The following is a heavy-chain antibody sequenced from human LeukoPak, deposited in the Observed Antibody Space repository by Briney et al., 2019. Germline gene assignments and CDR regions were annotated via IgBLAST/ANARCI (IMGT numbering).Heavy chain of an antibody. CDR3: ARDVRKQGLWS. V-gene: IGHV3-66*01. CDR1: GFTVSTNY. D-gene: IGHD3-10*01. Sequence: GGSLRLSCAASGFTVSTNYMGWVRQAPGKGLEWVSIIYSGDRTDYADSLKGRFTISRDTSKNTLYLQMSSLRAEDTAVYYCARDVRKQGLWSWGQGTLVTVSS. CDR2: IYSGDRT. J-gene: IGHJ4*02.